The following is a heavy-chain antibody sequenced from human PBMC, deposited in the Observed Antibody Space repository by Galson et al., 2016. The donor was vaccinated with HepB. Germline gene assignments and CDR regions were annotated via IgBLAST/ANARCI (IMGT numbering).Heavy chain of an antibody. J-gene: IGHJ4*02. V-gene: IGHV3-23*01. CDR1: GFSFSTSG. Sequence: LRLSCAASGFSFSTSGMSWVRQTPGRGLEWVSGITGSGDATHYADSVRGRFTISRDNSKNTLYLYMNSLRAGDTAVYYCGKHGGFDYWGQGALVTVSS. D-gene: IGHD3-16*01. CDR2: ITGSGDAT. CDR3: GKHGGFDY.